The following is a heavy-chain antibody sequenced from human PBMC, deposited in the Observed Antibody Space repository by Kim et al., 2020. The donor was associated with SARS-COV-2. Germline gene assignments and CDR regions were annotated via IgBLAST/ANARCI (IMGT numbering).Heavy chain of an antibody. J-gene: IGHJ4*02. Sequence: GSTSHNPSLKSRVTISVDTSKNQFSLKLSSVTAADTAVYYCARVVSHLDYWGQGTLVTVSS. D-gene: IGHD3-10*01. V-gene: IGHV4-34*01. CDR2: GST. CDR3: ARVVSHLDY.